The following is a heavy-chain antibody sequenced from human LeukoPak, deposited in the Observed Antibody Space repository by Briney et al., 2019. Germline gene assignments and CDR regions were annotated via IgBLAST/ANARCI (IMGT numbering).Heavy chain of an antibody. CDR3: AKDGWAYSDSLNYHYMAV. CDR2: IRYDGSIK. V-gene: IGHV3-30*02. CDR1: GFIFSNYG. J-gene: IGHJ6*03. Sequence: GGSLTLSCAASGFIFSNYGMHWVRQAPGRGLEWVAFIRYDGSIKYYAESVKGRFTISRESSNNTLYLQMNSLRPEDTAVYYCAKDGWAYSDSLNYHYMAVWGKGTTVTISS. D-gene: IGHD1-26*01.